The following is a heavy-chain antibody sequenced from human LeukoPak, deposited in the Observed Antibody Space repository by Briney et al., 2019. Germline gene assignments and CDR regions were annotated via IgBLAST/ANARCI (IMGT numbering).Heavy chain of an antibody. CDR3: ARNGIGGIYYYYYMDV. J-gene: IGHJ6*03. Sequence: GGSLRLSCAASRFTFSDYYMSWIPPAPGKGREWVSYISSNGSTIYYADSVKGRFTISRDNAKNSLYLQMNSLRAEDTAVYYCARNGIGGIYYYYYMDVWGKGTTVTVSS. CDR1: RFTFSDYY. CDR2: ISSNGSTI. D-gene: IGHD1-26*01. V-gene: IGHV3-11*01.